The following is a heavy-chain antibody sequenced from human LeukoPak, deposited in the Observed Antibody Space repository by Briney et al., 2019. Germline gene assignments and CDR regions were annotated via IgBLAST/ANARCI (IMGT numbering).Heavy chain of an antibody. CDR3: AKDQGAGTERLRFFLALY. Sequence: SGGTLTLSCAASGFTFSSYGMSWVRQAPGNGLEYLSAISGSGGNTYYADSVKGRFTISRDNSKNTLYLQMNSLRAEDTAVYYCAKDQGAGTERLRFFLALYWGQGTLVTVSS. D-gene: IGHD5-12*01. CDR1: GFTFSSYG. CDR2: ISGSGGNT. V-gene: IGHV3-23*01. J-gene: IGHJ4*02.